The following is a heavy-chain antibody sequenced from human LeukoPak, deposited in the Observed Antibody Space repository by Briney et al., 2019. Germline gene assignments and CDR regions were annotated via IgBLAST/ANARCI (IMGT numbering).Heavy chain of an antibody. CDR1: GGSFSGYY. CDR2: INHSGST. CDR3: AKKGSNLEILGATAWFDP. V-gene: IGHV4-34*01. Sequence: SETLSLTCAVYGGSFSGYYWSWIRQPPGKGLEWIGEINHSGSTNYNPSLKSRVTISVDTSKNQFSLKLSSVTAADTAVYYCAKKGSNLEILGATAWFDPWRQGTLVTVSS. D-gene: IGHD1-26*01. J-gene: IGHJ5*02.